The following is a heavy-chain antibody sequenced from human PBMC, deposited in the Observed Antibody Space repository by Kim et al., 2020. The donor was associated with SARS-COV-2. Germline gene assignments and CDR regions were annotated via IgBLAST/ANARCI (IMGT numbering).Heavy chain of an antibody. V-gene: IGHV5-51*01. CDR1: GYSFTSYW. J-gene: IGHJ1*01. Sequence: GESLKISCKGSGYSFTSYWIGWVRQMPGKGLEWMGIIYPGDSDTRYSPSFQGQVTISADKSISTAYLQWSSLKASDTAMYYCARLPGGHILTGPSLRYFQHWGQGTLVTVSS. CDR2: IYPGDSDT. D-gene: IGHD3-9*01. CDR3: ARLPGGHILTGPSLRYFQH.